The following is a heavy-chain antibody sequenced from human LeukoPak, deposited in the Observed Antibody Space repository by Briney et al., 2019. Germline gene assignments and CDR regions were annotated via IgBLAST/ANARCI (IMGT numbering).Heavy chain of an antibody. CDR3: ARDRGAYCGGDCYLGFDY. V-gene: IGHV3-74*01. CDR1: GFAFSSFW. J-gene: IGHJ4*01. D-gene: IGHD2-21*02. CDR2: INSDGSST. Sequence: GGSLRLSCAASGFAFSSFWMHWVRQAPGKGLEWVSRINSDGSSTGYADSVKGRFTISRDNAKNTLYLQMNSLRAEDTAVYYCARDRGAYCGGDCYLGFDYWGRGTLVTVSS.